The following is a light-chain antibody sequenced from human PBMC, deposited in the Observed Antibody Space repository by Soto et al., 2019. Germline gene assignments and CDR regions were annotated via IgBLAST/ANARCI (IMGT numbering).Light chain of an antibody. J-gene: IGKJ3*01. CDR3: QQYNKWPFT. CDR1: QSVSSN. Sequence: EIVITQSPSTLSVSPGERATLSCRASQSVSSNLAWYQQKPGQAPRLLIYGASTRATGIPARFSGSGSGTEFTLTISSLQSEDFAVYYCQQYNKWPFTFGPGTKVDIK. CDR2: GAS. V-gene: IGKV3-15*01.